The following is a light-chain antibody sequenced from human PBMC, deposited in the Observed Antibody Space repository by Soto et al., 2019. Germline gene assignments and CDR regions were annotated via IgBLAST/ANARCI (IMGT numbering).Light chain of an antibody. Sequence: EIVLTQSPGTLSLSPGERATLSCRASQTVSGDYLVWYQQKPGQAPRLVIYGASSRATGIPDRFNGSGSGTDFSLTISRLEPEDVEVYFCQQYARSPLTFGGGTKVEIK. CDR3: QQYARSPLT. CDR1: QTVSGDY. CDR2: GAS. V-gene: IGKV3-20*01. J-gene: IGKJ4*01.